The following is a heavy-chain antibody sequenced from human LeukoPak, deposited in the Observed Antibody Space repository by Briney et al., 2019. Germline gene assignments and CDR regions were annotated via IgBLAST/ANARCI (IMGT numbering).Heavy chain of an antibody. Sequence: SETLSLNCTVSGVSISSYYWSWIRQPAGKVLEWIGRIYTSGSTNYNPSLKSRVTMSVDTSKNQFSLKLSSVTAADTAVYYCARDRDCSSTSCYYFSSWFDPWGQGTLVTVSS. CDR3: ARDRDCSSTSCYYFSSWFDP. D-gene: IGHD2-2*01. CDR2: IYTSGST. V-gene: IGHV4-4*07. J-gene: IGHJ5*02. CDR1: GVSISSYY.